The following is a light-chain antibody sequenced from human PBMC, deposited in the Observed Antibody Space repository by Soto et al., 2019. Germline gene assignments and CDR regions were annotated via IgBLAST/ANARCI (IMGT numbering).Light chain of an antibody. CDR2: GNS. V-gene: IGLV1-40*01. Sequence: QPVLTQPPSVSGAPGQRVTISCTGSSSNIGAGYDVHWYQQLPGTAPKLLIYGNSNRPSGVPDRFSGSKSGTSASLAITGLQAEDDADYYCQSYDSSLSGSKFGGGTKLTVL. CDR1: SSNIGAGYD. J-gene: IGLJ2*01. CDR3: QSYDSSLSGSK.